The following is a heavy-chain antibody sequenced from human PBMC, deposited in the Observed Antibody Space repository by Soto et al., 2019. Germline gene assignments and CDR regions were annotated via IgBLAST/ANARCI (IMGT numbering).Heavy chain of an antibody. Sequence: PGGSLRLSCAASGFTFSSYAMSWVRQAPGKGLEWVSAISGSGGSTYYADSVKGRFTISRDNSKNTLYLQMYSLRAEDTAVYYCANPHGDWEYYFDYWGQGTLVTVSS. J-gene: IGHJ4*02. CDR3: ANPHGDWEYYFDY. D-gene: IGHD4-17*01. CDR2: ISGSGGST. V-gene: IGHV3-23*01. CDR1: GFTFSSYA.